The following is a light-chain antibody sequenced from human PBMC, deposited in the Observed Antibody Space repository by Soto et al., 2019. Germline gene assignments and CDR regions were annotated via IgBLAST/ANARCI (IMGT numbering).Light chain of an antibody. Sequence: IVMTQSPATLSVSPGERATLSCRASQTVSNNLAWYQQKPGQAPRLLIYESSNRAGGIPARFSGSGSGTEFTLTISSLQSEDVGVYFCQQYHMWPLTSGGGTKVDIK. J-gene: IGKJ4*01. V-gene: IGKV3-15*01. CDR3: QQYHMWPLT. CDR2: ESS. CDR1: QTVSNN.